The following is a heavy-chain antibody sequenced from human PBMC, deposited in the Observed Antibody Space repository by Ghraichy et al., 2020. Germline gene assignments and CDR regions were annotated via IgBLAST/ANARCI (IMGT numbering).Heavy chain of an antibody. D-gene: IGHD2-2*01. CDR3: ARGGGSTSRYYYYYYGMDV. CDR1: GGSFSGYY. Sequence: SETLSLTCAVYGGSFSGYYWSWIRQPPGKGLEWIGGINHSGSTNYNPSLKSRVTISVDTSKNQFSLKLSSVTAADTAVYYCARGGGSTSRYYYYYYGMDVWGQGTTVTVSS. CDR2: INHSGST. J-gene: IGHJ6*02. V-gene: IGHV4-34*01.